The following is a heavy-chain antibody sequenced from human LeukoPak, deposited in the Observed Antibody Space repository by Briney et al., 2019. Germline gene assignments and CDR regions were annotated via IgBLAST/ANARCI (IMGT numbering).Heavy chain of an antibody. V-gene: IGHV3-13*01. CDR2: IDTVGNT. Sequence: GGSLRLSCGASGFPFSNSDMHWVRQAPGKGLDWVSAIDTVGNTYYSGSVKGRFTISRENAQNSLFLQMNSLRDGDTALYYCIRIRTREHQYGMDVWGQGTTVTVSS. CDR1: GFPFSNSD. D-gene: IGHD1-26*01. J-gene: IGHJ6*02. CDR3: IRIRTREHQYGMDV.